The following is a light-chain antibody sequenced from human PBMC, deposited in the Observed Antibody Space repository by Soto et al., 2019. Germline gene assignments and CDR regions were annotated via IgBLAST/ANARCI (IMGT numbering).Light chain of an antibody. V-gene: IGKV3-20*01. Sequence: EIVLTQSPGTLSLSPGERATLSCRASQSVGSNYLAWYQQKPGQAPRLLIYGASSRVTGIPDRFSGSGSGTDFALTISRLGPEEFAVYYCQQYGSSPPYTFGQGNKLEIK. CDR3: QQYGSSPPYT. CDR1: QSVGSNY. J-gene: IGKJ2*01. CDR2: GAS.